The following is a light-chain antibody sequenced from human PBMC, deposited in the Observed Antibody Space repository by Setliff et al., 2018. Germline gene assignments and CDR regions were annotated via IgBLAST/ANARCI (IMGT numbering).Light chain of an antibody. CDR3: CSYAGSFTWV. CDR1: SSDVGGYNY. J-gene: IGLJ3*02. Sequence: QSALAQPRSVSGSPGQSVTIPCTGTSSDVGGYNYVSWYQQHPGKAPKLMIYEVDKRPSGVPDRFSGSKSGNTASLTISGLQTEDEVDYYCCSYAGSFTWVFGGGTQLTVL. CDR2: EVD. V-gene: IGLV2-11*01.